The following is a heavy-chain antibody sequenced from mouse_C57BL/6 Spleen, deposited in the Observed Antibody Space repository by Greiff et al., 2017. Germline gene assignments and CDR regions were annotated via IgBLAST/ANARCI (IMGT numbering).Heavy chain of an antibody. CDR3: ARRGGRVDFDY. CDR1: GYTFTSYW. CDR2: IDPSDSYT. J-gene: IGHJ2*01. V-gene: IGHV1-69*01. D-gene: IGHD1-1*01. Sequence: QVQLQQPGAELVMPGASVKLSCKASGYTFTSYWMHWVKQRPGQGLEWIGEIDPSDSYTNYNQKFKGKSTLTVDKSSSTAYMQLSSLTSEDSAVYYCARRGGRVDFDYWGQGTTLTVAS.